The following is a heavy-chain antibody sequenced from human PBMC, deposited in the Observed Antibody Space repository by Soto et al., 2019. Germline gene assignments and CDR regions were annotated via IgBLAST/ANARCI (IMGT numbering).Heavy chain of an antibody. V-gene: IGHV5-10-1*01. Sequence: GESLKISCKGSGYSFTSYWISWVLQMPWKGLEWMGRIDPSDSYTNYSPSFQGHVTISADKSISTAYLQWSSLKASDTAMYYCARRSSGWYGEYYNGMDVWGQGTTVTVSS. J-gene: IGHJ6*02. CDR1: GYSFTSYW. D-gene: IGHD6-19*01. CDR3: ARRSSGWYGEYYNGMDV. CDR2: IDPSDSYT.